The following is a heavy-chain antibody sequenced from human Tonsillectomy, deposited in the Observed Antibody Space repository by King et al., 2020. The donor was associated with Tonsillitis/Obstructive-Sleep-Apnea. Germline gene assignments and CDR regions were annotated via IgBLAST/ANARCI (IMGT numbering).Heavy chain of an antibody. V-gene: IGHV3-49*03. J-gene: IGHJ3*02. CDR1: GFTFGEYT. CDR2: IRTKPYGGTT. Sequence: VQLVESGGGLEQPGRSLRLSCTASGFTFGEYTVNWLRQAPGKGLEWLGFIRTKPYGGTTEYAAPVKGRFTISRDDSKSIAYLQMNSLKIEDTAVYYCIRGGGPTKGAFDIWGQGTMVTVSS. CDR3: IRGGGPTKGAFDI. D-gene: IGHD5-12*01.